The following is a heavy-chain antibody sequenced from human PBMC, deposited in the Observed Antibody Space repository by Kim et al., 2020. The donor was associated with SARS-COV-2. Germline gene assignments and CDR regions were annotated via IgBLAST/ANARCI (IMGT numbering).Heavy chain of an antibody. D-gene: IGHD3-16*01. CDR2: INHSGTT. V-gene: IGHV4-34*01. J-gene: IGHJ6*02. CDR1: GGSFSGYY. CDR3: ARATPLALYISHYYGLDV. Sequence: SETLSLTCAVHGGSFSGYYWTWIRQPPGKGLEWIGEINHSGTTNYNPSLKSRVTISVDMSQNHLSLKMTSVTAAETAVYYCARATPLALYISHYYGLDVWGQGTKVTV.